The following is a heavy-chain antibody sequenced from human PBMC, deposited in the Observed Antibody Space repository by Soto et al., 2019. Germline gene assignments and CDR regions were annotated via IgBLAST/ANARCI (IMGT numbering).Heavy chain of an antibody. CDR2: IIPIFGTA. J-gene: IGHJ6*02. V-gene: IGHV1-69*12. D-gene: IGHD2-2*01. CDR3: ASSVPAATVYYYYYCGICV. Sequence: QVQLVQSGAEVKKPGSSVKVSCKASGGTFSSYAISWVRQAPGQGLEWMGGIIPIFGTANYAQKFQGRVTITADEYTSTSYMELSSMRSDDTPVSYCASSVPAATVYYYYYCGICVWGRWTAVTVSS. CDR1: GGTFSSYA.